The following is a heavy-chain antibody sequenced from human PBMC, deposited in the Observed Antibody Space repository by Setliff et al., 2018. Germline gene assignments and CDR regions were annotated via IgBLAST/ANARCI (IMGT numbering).Heavy chain of an antibody. D-gene: IGHD3-22*01. CDR2: MNPSGGLT. CDR1: GYTFNTYD. V-gene: IGHV1-46*02. Sequence: ASVKVSCKASGYTFNTYDINWVRQATGQGLEWMGWMNPSGGLTRYAQKFQGKVTMTRDTSTGTVYMELSSLRTEDTAVYYCARGYYDSYARYYVVGDYWGQGTPVTVSS. J-gene: IGHJ4*02. CDR3: ARGYYDSYARYYVVGDY.